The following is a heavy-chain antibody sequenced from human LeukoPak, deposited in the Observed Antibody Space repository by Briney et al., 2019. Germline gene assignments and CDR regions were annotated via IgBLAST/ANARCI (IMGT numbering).Heavy chain of an antibody. J-gene: IGHJ3*02. V-gene: IGHV3-30*02. CDR2: IRHDGSIK. CDR1: GFTFSSYG. Sequence: GGSLRLSCAASGFTFSSYGMHWVRQAPGKGLEWVAFIRHDGSIKYYADSVKGRFTISRDNSKNTLYLQMNSLRPQDTAVYSCAKLLFWSGYNDSFDIWGQGTMVTVSS. CDR3: AKLLFWSGYNDSFDI. D-gene: IGHD3-3*01.